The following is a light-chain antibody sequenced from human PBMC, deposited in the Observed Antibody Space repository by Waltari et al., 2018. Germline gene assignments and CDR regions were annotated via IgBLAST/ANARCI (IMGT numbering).Light chain of an antibody. Sequence: QSVLTQSPSASAAPGQRVTISCSGSSSNIGSPHVYWYHHVPGTAPKLLIYRNNQRPSAVPDRFSGSKSGTSASLAVSGLRSEDEADYYCAAWDDTLSGVVFGGGTKLTVL. J-gene: IGLJ2*01. CDR3: AAWDDTLSGVV. CDR1: SSNIGSPH. V-gene: IGLV1-47*01. CDR2: RNN.